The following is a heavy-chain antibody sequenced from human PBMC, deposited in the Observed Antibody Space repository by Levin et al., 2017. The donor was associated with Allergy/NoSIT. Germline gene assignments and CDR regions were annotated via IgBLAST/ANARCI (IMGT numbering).Heavy chain of an antibody. J-gene: IGHJ4*02. CDR2: ISWKSGSI. D-gene: IGHD3-22*01. V-gene: IGHV3-9*01. CDR3: AKALVGYDNSGFYYGFDY. Sequence: GGSLRLSCAASGFTFDDYVMHWVRQAPGKGLEWVSGISWKSGSIGYADSVKGRFIISRDNAKNSLYLQMNSLRAEDTALYHCAKALVGYDNSGFYYGFDYWGQGTLVTVSS. CDR1: GFTFDDYV.